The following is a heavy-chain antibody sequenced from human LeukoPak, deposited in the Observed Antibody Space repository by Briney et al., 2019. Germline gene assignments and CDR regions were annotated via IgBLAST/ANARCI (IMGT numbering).Heavy chain of an antibody. CDR2: IKSKTDGGTT. V-gene: IGHV3-15*01. Sequence: PGGSLRLSCAASGFTFSNAWMSWVRQAPGKGLEWVGRIKSKTDGGTTDYAAPVKGRFTISRDDSKNTLYVQMNSLKTEDTAVYYCTTDLTVTTGDYWGQGTLVTVSS. CDR3: TTDLTVTTGDY. J-gene: IGHJ4*02. D-gene: IGHD4-11*01. CDR1: GFTFSNAW.